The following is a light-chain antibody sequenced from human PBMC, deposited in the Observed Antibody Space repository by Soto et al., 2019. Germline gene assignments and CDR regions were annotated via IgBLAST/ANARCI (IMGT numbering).Light chain of an antibody. CDR1: QSVSGY. Sequence: EIVLTQSPATLSLSPGNRATLSCRASQSVSGYLAWYQQKPGKAPRLLIYDASNWATGIPARFSGSGFGTDXALPIXSXXPEDFAVYXXXXLRNWLCTFGGGAKVEI. CDR2: DAS. J-gene: IGKJ4*01. CDR3: XXLRNWLCT. V-gene: IGKV3-11*01.